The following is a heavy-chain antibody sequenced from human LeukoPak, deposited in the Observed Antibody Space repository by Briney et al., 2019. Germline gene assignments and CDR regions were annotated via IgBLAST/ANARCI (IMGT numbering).Heavy chain of an antibody. CDR3: ARGQAVAGENWFDP. D-gene: IGHD6-19*01. J-gene: IGHJ5*02. CDR1: GYTFTGYY. Sequence: ASVKVSCKASGYTFTGYYMHWVRQAPGQGLEWMGWINPNSGGTNYAKKFQGRVTMDRETSISTAYMELSRLRSDDTAVYYCARGQAVAGENWFDPWGQGTLVTVSS. CDR2: INPNSGGT. V-gene: IGHV1-2*02.